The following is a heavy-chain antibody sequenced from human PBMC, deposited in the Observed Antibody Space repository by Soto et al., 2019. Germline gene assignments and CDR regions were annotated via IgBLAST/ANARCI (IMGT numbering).Heavy chain of an antibody. CDR3: ARNSVVPAAYYYYYYMDV. Sequence: SETLSLTCTVSGGSISSYYWSWIRQPPGKGLEWIGYIYYSGSTNYNPSLKSRVTISVDTSKNQFSLKLSSVTAADTAVYYCARNSVVPAAYYYYYYMDVWGKGTTVTVSS. J-gene: IGHJ6*03. CDR1: GGSISSYY. V-gene: IGHV4-59*08. D-gene: IGHD2-2*01. CDR2: IYYSGST.